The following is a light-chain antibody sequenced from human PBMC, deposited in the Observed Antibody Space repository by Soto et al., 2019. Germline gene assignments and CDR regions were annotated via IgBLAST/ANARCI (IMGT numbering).Light chain of an antibody. V-gene: IGKV3-15*01. CDR2: GTS. CDR1: QNVGRN. Sequence: EIVMTQSPDTLSVSPGERATLSCRASQNVGRNVAWYQQRPGQAPRLLIHGTSTRAADFPARFSGSVSGTEFTLTINSLQPEDFVIYYCQQYNNWPPMSTFGQGTKLEMK. CDR3: QQYNNWPPMST. J-gene: IGKJ2*01.